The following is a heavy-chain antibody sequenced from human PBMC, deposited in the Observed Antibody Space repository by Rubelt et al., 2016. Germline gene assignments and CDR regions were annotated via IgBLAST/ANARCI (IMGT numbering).Heavy chain of an antibody. Sequence: QVQLQESGPGLVKPSETLSLTCTVSGGSISSYYWSWIRQPPGKGLEWIGHIYYSWSTNYNPPLKILVTISVDTSKIQFSLKRSAVTAADTAVYYCASGVAVIDYWGQGTLVTVSS. CDR1: GGSISSYY. V-gene: IGHV4-59*01. D-gene: IGHD3-3*01. J-gene: IGHJ4*02. CDR2: IYYSWST. CDR3: ASGVAVIDY.